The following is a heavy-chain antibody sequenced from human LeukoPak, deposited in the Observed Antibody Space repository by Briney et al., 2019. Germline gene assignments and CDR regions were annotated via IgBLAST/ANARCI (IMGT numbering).Heavy chain of an antibody. CDR1: GYTFSDHY. CDR2: INSRSGDT. Sequence: GASVKVSCKASGYTFSDHYINWVRQAPGRGLEWMGRINSRSGDTIYAQKFQGRVTLTRDTSISTAYMELTRLESDDTAVYYCARGVPMGGGYSGYDRGDHWGQGTLVTVSS. CDR3: ARGVPMGGGYSGYDRGDH. J-gene: IGHJ4*02. V-gene: IGHV1-2*06. D-gene: IGHD5-12*01.